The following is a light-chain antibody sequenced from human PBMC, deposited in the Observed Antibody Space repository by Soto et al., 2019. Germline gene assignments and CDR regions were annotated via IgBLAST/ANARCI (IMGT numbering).Light chain of an antibody. J-gene: IGKJ5*01. CDR3: QQSYSNTIT. CDR2: AAS. Sequence: DIQMAQSPSCLSGSVGDRFTITCRASQSIRRYLNWYHQKPGKAPKLLTYAASSLQSGVPSRLSGSGSGTDLTLTISSMKTEDFATYYCQQSYSNTITFGHGTRLEIK. CDR1: QSIRRY. V-gene: IGKV1-39*01.